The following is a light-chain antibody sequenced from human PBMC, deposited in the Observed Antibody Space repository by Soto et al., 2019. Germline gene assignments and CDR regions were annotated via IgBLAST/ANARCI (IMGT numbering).Light chain of an antibody. V-gene: IGLV2-14*01. CDR1: SSDIGGYNH. J-gene: IGLJ3*02. CDR2: DVS. Sequence: QSALTQPASVSASPGQSITLSCAGTSSDIGGYNHVSWYQQHPGKAPKLLIYDVSSRPSGVSNRFSASKSGNTASLTISGLQADDEAEYYCSSYTSGSTVFGGGTKLTVL. CDR3: SSYTSGSTV.